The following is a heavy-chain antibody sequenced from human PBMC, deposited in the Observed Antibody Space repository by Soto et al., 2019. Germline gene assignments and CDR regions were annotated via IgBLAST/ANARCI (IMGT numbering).Heavy chain of an antibody. CDR3: AKGGGGDHGY. V-gene: IGHV3-23*04. J-gene: IGHJ4*02. D-gene: IGHD2-21*02. CDR2: ITTTGDRT. Sequence: EVQLVESEGGLVQPGGSLRLSCEASGFIFSSSDMSWVRQAPGKGLEWISSITTTGDRTHYADSVRGRFTISRDNSRNTVFLQLNSLGVEDPAVYYCAKGGGGDHGYWGQGTLVAVSS. CDR1: GFIFSSSD.